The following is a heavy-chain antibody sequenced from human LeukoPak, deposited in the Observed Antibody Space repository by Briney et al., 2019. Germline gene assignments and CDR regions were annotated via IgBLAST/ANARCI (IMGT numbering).Heavy chain of an antibody. Sequence: ASVKVSCRASGGTFRSYAISWVRQAPGQGLEWMGWINPDSGDTNYAQKFQGRVTMTRDTSISTAYMELSRLRSDDTAVYYCATDKMVLGAYWGQGTLVTVSS. CDR3: ATDKMVLGAY. CDR1: GGTFRSYA. CDR2: INPDSGDT. J-gene: IGHJ4*02. V-gene: IGHV1-2*02. D-gene: IGHD2-8*01.